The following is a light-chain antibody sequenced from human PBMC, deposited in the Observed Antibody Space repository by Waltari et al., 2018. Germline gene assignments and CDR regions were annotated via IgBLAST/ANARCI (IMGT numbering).Light chain of an antibody. CDR2: GAT. CDR1: QSVSGK. J-gene: IGKJ3*01. Sequence: EIVMTQSPATLSVSPGERATLSCSASQSVSGKVAWYQQKPGQGPRLLIYGATTMATGTPPRFRGSGSGTEFTLTIDYLQSEDVAVYSCQQYNDWPFTFGPGTKVDLK. V-gene: IGKV3-15*01. CDR3: QQYNDWPFT.